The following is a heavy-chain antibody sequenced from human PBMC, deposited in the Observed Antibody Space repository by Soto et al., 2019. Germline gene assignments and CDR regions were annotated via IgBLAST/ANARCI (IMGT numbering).Heavy chain of an antibody. CDR2: IYYSGST. CDR3: ARGPNIVGATIDY. V-gene: IGHV4-31*03. CDR1: VGSISSGGYY. D-gene: IGHD1-26*01. J-gene: IGHJ4*02. Sequence: NPSETLSLTCTVSVGSISSGGYYWSWIRQHPGKGLEWIGYIYYSGSTYYNPSLKSRVTISVDTSKNQFSLKLSSVTAADTAVYYCARGPNIVGATIDYWGQGTLVTVSS.